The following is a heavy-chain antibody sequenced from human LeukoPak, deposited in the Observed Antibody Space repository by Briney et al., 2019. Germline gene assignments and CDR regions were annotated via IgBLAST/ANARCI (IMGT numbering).Heavy chain of an antibody. CDR1: GGSFSGYY. Sequence: WETLSLTCAVYGGSFSGYYWSWIRQPPGKGLEWIGEINHSGSTNYNPSLKSRVTISVDTSKNQFSLKLSSLTAADAAVYYCARTYYYYYYMDVWGKGTTVTVSS. J-gene: IGHJ6*03. V-gene: IGHV4-34*01. CDR3: ARTYYYYYYMDV. CDR2: INHSGST.